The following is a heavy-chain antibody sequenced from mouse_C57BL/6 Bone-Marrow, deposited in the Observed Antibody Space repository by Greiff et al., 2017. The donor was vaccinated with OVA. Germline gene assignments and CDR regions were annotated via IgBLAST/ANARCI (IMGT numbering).Heavy chain of an antibody. Sequence: QVQLQQSGAELARPGASVKLSCKASGYTFTSYGISWVKQRTGQGLEWIGWFYPGSGSIKYNEKFKDKATLTADKSSSTVYMELSRLTSEDSAVYFCARHEDKDYFDYWGQGTTLTVSS. J-gene: IGHJ2*01. D-gene: IGHD1-3*01. CDR3: ARHEDKDYFDY. V-gene: IGHV1-62-2*01. CDR1: GYTFTSYG. CDR2: FYPGSGSI.